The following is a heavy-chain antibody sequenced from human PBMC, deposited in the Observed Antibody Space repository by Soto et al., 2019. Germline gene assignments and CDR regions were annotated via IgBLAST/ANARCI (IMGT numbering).Heavy chain of an antibody. Sequence: EVQLLESGGGLVQPGGSLRLSCVGSGFTFSAHAITWVRQAPGKGLEWVSTLGTIGAFYADSVTGRFTISRDSSKNTVNLQRNSVRGEDTAIYYCARDLATHDSWGQGTVVTVSS. CDR3: ARDLATHDS. CDR2: LGTIGA. J-gene: IGHJ4*02. V-gene: IGHV3-23*01. CDR1: GFTFSAHA.